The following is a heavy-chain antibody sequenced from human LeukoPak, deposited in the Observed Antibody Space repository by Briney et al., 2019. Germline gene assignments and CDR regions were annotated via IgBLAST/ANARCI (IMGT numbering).Heavy chain of an antibody. V-gene: IGHV3-30*02. CDR2: IRYDGTSK. CDR3: AKETRGSYSDY. Sequence: QPGGSLRLSCAASGFTFSSSGMHWVRQAPGKGLEWVAFIRYDGTSKYYADSVEGRFTISRDNSKNTVYLQMNSLRAEDTAVYYCAKETRGSYSDYWGQGTLVTVSS. J-gene: IGHJ4*02. D-gene: IGHD1-26*01. CDR1: GFTFSSSG.